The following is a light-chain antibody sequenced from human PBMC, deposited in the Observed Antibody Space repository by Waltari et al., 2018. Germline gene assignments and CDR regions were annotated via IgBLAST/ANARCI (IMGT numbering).Light chain of an antibody. CDR2: EVS. CDR1: SSDVGGFDY. CDR3: SSFAGSSQML. J-gene: IGLJ2*01. V-gene: IGLV2-8*01. Sequence: QSALTQPPSASGSPGQSVTISCTGTSSDVGGFDYVSWYQQHPGKVPRLMIYEVSKRPAGVPDRFSGSKAGHTASLTVSGLQGEDEADYYCSSFAGSSQMLFGGGTKLTVL.